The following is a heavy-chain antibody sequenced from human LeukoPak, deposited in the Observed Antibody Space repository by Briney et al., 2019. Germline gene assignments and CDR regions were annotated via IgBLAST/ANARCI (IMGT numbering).Heavy chain of an antibody. CDR1: GFDVNSIY. V-gene: IGHV3-53*01. CDR2: ISGSGGST. D-gene: IGHD1-26*01. Sequence: GGSLRLSCAASGFDVNSIYMSWVRQAPGKGLEWVSAISGSGGSTYYPDSVKGRFTISRDNAKNSLYPQMNSLRAEDTAVYYCARDSAGRPFDYWGQGTLVTVSS. CDR3: ARDSAGRPFDY. J-gene: IGHJ4*02.